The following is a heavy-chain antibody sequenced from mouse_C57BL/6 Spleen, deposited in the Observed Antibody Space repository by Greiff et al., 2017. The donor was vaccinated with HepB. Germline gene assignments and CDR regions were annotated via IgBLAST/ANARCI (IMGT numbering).Heavy chain of an antibody. Sequence: QVQLQQPGAELVKPGASVKLSCKASGYTFTSYWMHWVKQRPGQGLEWIGMIHPNSGSTNYNEKFKSKATLTVDKSSSTAYMQLSSRTSEDSAVYYCAREGYYGSRGMGYFDVWGTGTTVTVSS. CDR3: AREGYYGSRGMGYFDV. J-gene: IGHJ1*03. CDR2: IHPNSGST. CDR1: GYTFTSYW. V-gene: IGHV1-64*01. D-gene: IGHD1-1*01.